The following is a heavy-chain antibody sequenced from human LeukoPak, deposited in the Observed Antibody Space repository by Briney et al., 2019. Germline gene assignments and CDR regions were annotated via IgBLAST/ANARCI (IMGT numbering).Heavy chain of an antibody. Sequence: GGSLRLSCAASGFTFSSYSMNWVRQAPGKGLEWVSSISSSSSYTYYADSVKGRFTISRDNAKNSLYLQMNSLRAEDTAVYYCARDRMATIDSFDIWGQGTMVTVSS. D-gene: IGHD5-24*01. CDR2: ISSSSSYT. V-gene: IGHV3-21*01. J-gene: IGHJ3*02. CDR1: GFTFSSYS. CDR3: ARDRMATIDSFDI.